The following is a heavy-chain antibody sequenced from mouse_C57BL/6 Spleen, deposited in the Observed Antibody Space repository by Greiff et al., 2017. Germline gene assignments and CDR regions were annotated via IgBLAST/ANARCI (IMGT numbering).Heavy chain of an antibody. J-gene: IGHJ1*03. V-gene: IGHV2-5*01. CDR1: GFSLTSYG. D-gene: IGHD2-4*01. CDR2: IWRGGST. Sequence: VQRVESGPGLVQPSQSLSITCTVSGFSLTSYGVHWVRQSPGKGLEWLGVIWRGGSTDYNAAFMSRLSITKDNSKSQVFFKMNSLQADDTAIYYCAKGNDYDDWYFDVWGTGTTVTVSS. CDR3: AKGNDYDDWYFDV.